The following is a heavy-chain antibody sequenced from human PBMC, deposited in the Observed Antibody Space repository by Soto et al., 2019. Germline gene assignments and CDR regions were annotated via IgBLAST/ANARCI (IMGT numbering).Heavy chain of an antibody. J-gene: IGHJ4*02. D-gene: IGHD3-9*01. CDR1: GFSLSTSGVG. V-gene: IGHV2-5*02. CDR2: IYWDDDK. Sequence: SGPTLVKPTQTLTLTCTFSGFSLSTSGVGVGWIRQPPGKALEWLALIYWDDDKRYSPSLKSRLTITKDTSISHVVLTMTNMDPVDTATYYCARDYDILTGYYTFDYWGQGTLVTVSS. CDR3: ARDYDILTGYYTFDY.